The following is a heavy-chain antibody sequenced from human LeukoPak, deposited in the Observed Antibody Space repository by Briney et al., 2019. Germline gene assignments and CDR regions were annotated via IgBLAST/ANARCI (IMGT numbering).Heavy chain of an antibody. CDR1: GFSFSSFG. CDR3: ARGEYSSSWHSEYFQH. Sequence: GGSLRLSCAASGFSFSSFGMHWVRQAPGKGLEWVAVIWSDGSNQYYADPVRGRFTISRDNPKDTLYLQMNSLRVEDTAVYYCARGEYSSSWHSEYFQHWGQGTLVTVSS. J-gene: IGHJ1*01. V-gene: IGHV3-33*01. D-gene: IGHD6-13*01. CDR2: IWSDGSNQ.